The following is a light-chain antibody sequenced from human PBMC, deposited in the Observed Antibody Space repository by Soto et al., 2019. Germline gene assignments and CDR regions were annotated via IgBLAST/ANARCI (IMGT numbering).Light chain of an antibody. Sequence: QSALAQPASVSGSPGQSITISCTGTSNDIGAFNYVSWYQQHPGKAPKLLIYEVSNRPSGVSNRFSGSKSGNTASLTISGLQAEDEADYYCSSYTSSSTLVFGTGTKLTV. V-gene: IGLV2-14*01. CDR2: EVS. J-gene: IGLJ1*01. CDR1: SNDIGAFNY. CDR3: SSYTSSSTLV.